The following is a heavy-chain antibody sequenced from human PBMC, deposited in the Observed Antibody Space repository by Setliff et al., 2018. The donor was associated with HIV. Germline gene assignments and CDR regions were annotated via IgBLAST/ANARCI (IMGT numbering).Heavy chain of an antibody. V-gene: IGHV4-59*03. CDR1: GGSINSYY. CDR2: IYYSGNT. J-gene: IGHJ4*02. Sequence: SETLSLTCTVSGGSINSYYWSWIRQPPGKGLEWIGYIYYSGNTDYNPSLKSRVTISVDTSKNQFSLKLTSVTAADTAVYYCARGGGPTVVSNFAYWGQGTRVTVSA. CDR3: ARGGGPTVVSNFAY. D-gene: IGHD4-17*01.